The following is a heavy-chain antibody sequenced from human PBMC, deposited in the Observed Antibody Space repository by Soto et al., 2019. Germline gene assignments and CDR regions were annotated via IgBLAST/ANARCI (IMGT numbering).Heavy chain of an antibody. D-gene: IGHD3-10*01. Sequence: SETLSLTCTVSGGSISSSSYYWGWIRQPPGKGLEWIGSIYYSGNTYYNPSLKSRVTISVDTSKNQFSLKLSSVTAADTAVYYCASLTVLLHWFDPWRQGTLDTVSS. CDR1: GGSISSSSYY. CDR3: ASLTVLLHWFDP. V-gene: IGHV4-39*01. CDR2: IYYSGNT. J-gene: IGHJ5*02.